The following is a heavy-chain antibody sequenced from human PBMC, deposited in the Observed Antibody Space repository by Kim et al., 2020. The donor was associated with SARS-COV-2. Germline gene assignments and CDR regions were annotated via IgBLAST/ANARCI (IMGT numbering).Heavy chain of an antibody. CDR3: VRGSLGIAYDSSGFDY. Sequence: GGSLRLSCAASGFTFSTYAMNWVRQAPGKGLEFVSGITSNGGSTFYADSVKGRFTISRDNSRNTLYLQMGSLRAEDTAVYYCVRGSLGIAYDSSGFDYWGQGALVTVSS. D-gene: IGHD3-22*01. CDR1: GFTFSTYA. V-gene: IGHV3-64*02. CDR2: ITSNGGST. J-gene: IGHJ4*02.